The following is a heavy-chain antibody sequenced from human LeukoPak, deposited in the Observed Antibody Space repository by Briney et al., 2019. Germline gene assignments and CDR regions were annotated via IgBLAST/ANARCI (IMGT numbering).Heavy chain of an antibody. Sequence: ASVKVSCKVSGYTLTELSMHWVRQAPGKGREWVGGFDPEDGETIYAHKFQGRVTMTEDTSTDTAYMELSSLRSEDTAVYYCATWWIFGRRGYFDYWGQGTLVTVSS. CDR1: GYTLTELS. CDR2: FDPEDGET. J-gene: IGHJ4*02. V-gene: IGHV1-24*01. CDR3: ATWWIFGRRGYFDY. D-gene: IGHD3-3*01.